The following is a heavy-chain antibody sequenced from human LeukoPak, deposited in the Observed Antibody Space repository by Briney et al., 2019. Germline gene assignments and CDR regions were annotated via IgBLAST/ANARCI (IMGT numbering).Heavy chain of an antibody. CDR1: GGSVSSGSYY. Sequence: SETLSLTCTVSGGSVSSGSYYWSWIRQPPGKGLEWIGYIYYSGSTNYNPSLKSRVTISVDTSKNQFSLKLSSVTAADTAVYYCAGDTYGSDYWGQGTLVTVSS. J-gene: IGHJ4*02. D-gene: IGHD3-10*01. V-gene: IGHV4-61*01. CDR3: AGDTYGSDY. CDR2: IYYSGST.